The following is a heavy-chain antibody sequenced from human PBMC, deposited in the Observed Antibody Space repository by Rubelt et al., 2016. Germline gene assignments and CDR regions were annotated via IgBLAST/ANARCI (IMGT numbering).Heavy chain of an antibody. V-gene: IGHV3-7*01. CDR1: GFTFSSYW. D-gene: IGHD6-6*01. CDR2: INQDGSHK. CDR3: ARDLAKSRSSTVDS. Sequence: SRGGLVQPGGSLRVSCVASGFTFSSYWMSWVRQTPGEGLEWVANINQDGSHKYYVDSVKGRFTISRDNAKNSLSLQMNSLRAGDTAVYYCARDLAKSRSSTVDSWGQGTLVTVSS. J-gene: IGHJ4*02.